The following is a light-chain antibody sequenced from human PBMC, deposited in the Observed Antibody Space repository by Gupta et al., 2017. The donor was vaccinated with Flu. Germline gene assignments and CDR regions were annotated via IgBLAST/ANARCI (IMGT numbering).Light chain of an antibody. J-gene: IGLJ3*02. CDR3: QTYDSSHSGAV. CDR1: SFDIGAGYD. Sequence: QSVLTQPPSVSGAPGQRVTISCTGSSFDIGAGYDVHWYQQLPGTAPNLLIHGNNNRPSGVPDRFSGSKSGTSASLAITGLQAEDEGDYYCQTYDSSHSGAVFGGGTKLTVL. V-gene: IGLV1-40*01. CDR2: GNN.